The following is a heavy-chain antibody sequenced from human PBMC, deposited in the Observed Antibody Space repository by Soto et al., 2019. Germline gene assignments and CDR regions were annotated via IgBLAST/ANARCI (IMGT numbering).Heavy chain of an antibody. CDR1: GGTFSSYA. CDR3: VRDCLSTSCHKGNWFDP. CDR2: IIPIFGTA. J-gene: IGHJ5*02. Sequence: QVQLVQSGAEVKKPGSSVKVSCKASGGTFSSYAISWVRQAPGQGLEWMGGIIPIFGTANYAQKFQGRVTITADESTSTAYMELSSLRSEDTAVYYCVRDCLSTSCHKGNWFDPWGQGTLVTVSS. V-gene: IGHV1-69*12. D-gene: IGHD2-2*02.